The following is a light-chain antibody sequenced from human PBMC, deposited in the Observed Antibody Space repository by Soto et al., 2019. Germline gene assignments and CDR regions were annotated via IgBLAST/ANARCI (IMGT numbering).Light chain of an antibody. J-gene: IGLJ1*01. CDR1: SSDVATFNL. Sequence: QSALTQPASVSAYPGQSITISCTAASSDVATFNLVSWYQQLPGKAPKRIIYEDIKLPSGVSNRFSGSKSGNTASLTISGLQAEDEADYYCSSYAGDSTYVFGTGTKLTVL. CDR3: SSYAGDSTYV. V-gene: IGLV2-23*01. CDR2: EDI.